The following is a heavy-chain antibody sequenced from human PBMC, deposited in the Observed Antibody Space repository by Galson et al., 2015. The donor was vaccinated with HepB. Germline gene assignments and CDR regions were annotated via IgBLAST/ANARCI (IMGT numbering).Heavy chain of an antibody. J-gene: IGHJ4*02. Sequence: SLRLSCAASGFTFSSYGMHWVRQAPGKGLEWVAVIWYDGSNKYYADSVKGRFTISRDNSKNTLYLQMNSLRAEDTAVYYCARAEELLGDFDYWGQGTLVTVSS. D-gene: IGHD1-26*01. CDR1: GFTFSSYG. CDR2: IWYDGSNK. CDR3: ARAEELLGDFDY. V-gene: IGHV3-33*01.